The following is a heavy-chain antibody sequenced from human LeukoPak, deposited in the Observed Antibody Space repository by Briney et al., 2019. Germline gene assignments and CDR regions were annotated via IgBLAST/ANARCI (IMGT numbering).Heavy chain of an antibody. J-gene: IGHJ4*02. CDR1: GFTFSSYA. D-gene: IGHD5-18*01. CDR3: AKDGTWIQLWFVY. Sequence: GGSLRLSCAASGFTFSSYAMTWVRQAPGKGLEWVSAISASGGSTYYADSVKGRFTTSRDNSKNTLYLQMNSLRAEDTAVYYCAKDGTWIQLWFVYWGQGTLVTVSS. CDR2: ISASGGST. V-gene: IGHV3-23*01.